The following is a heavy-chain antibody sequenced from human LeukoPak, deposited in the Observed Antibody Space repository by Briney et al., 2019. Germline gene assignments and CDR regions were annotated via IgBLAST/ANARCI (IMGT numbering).Heavy chain of an antibody. J-gene: IGHJ6*02. Sequence: ASVKVSCKASGYTFTSYDINWVRQATGQGLEWMGWMNPNSGNTGYAQKFQGRVTMTRNTSISTAYMELSSLRSEDTAVYYCARAPLDYSNLSPHGDHYYYGMDVWGQGTTVTVSS. D-gene: IGHD4-11*01. CDR2: MNPNSGNT. CDR1: GYTFTSYD. CDR3: ARAPLDYSNLSPHGDHYYYGMDV. V-gene: IGHV1-8*01.